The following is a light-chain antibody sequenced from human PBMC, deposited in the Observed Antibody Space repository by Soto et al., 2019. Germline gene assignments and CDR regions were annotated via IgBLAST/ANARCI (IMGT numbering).Light chain of an antibody. CDR2: EVT. Sequence: QSVLTQPASVSGSPGQSITISCTGTSSDVGGYNYVSWYQQHTGKAPKLMIYEVTDRPSGVSNRFSGSKSGSKASLTISGLQAEDEADYYCSSYTTSITYVFGTGTKVTVL. CDR1: SSDVGGYNY. CDR3: SSYTTSITYV. J-gene: IGLJ1*01. V-gene: IGLV2-14*01.